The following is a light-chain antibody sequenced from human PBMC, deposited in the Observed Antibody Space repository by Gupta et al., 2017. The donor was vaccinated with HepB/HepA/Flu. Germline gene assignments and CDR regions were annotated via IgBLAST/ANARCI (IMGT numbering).Light chain of an antibody. Sequence: QLMVTQSSSASAFLVSSVKLTCTLSSGYSHYSIGWHQQQPGKAPRFLMKVESSGRYNKGSGIPDRFSGSSSGAARYLTISNLQSEDEADYYCEAWDSNIRVFGGGTKLTVL. J-gene: IGLJ2*01. CDR3: EAWDSNIRV. CDR2: VESSGRY. V-gene: IGLV4-60*03. CDR1: SGYSHYS.